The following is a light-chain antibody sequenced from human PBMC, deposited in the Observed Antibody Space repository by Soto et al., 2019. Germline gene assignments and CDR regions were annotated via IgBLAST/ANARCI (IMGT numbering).Light chain of an antibody. CDR2: DVN. Sequence: QSVLTQPASVSGSPGQSITISCAGTSSDVGGYNYVSWYQQHPGKVPRLIISDVNKRPSGVSARFSGSKSGNTASLTISGLQAEDEADYYCASFTRSATVVFGGGTKLTVL. V-gene: IGLV2-14*03. CDR3: ASFTRSATVV. J-gene: IGLJ2*01. CDR1: SSDVGGYNY.